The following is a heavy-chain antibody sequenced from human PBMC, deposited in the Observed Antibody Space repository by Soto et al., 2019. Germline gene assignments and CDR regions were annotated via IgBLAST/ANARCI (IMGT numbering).Heavy chain of an antibody. D-gene: IGHD6-19*01. Sequence: SETLSLTCTVSGGSISSYYWSWIRQPPGKGLEWIGYIYYSGSTNYNPSLKSRVTISVDTSKNQFSLKLSSVTAADTAVYYCARELAGYYYYYMDVWGKGTTVTVSS. CDR1: GGSISSYY. CDR3: ARELAGYYYYYMDV. J-gene: IGHJ6*03. V-gene: IGHV4-59*01. CDR2: IYYSGST.